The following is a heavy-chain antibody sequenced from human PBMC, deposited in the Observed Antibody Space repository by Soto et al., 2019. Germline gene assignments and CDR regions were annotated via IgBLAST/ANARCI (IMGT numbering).Heavy chain of an antibody. CDR3: ASTPRPGGGSYYDSSGSPGDYYYYGMDV. V-gene: IGHV1-69*01. CDR1: GGTFSSYA. J-gene: IGHJ6*02. Sequence: QVQLVQSGAEVKKPGSSVKVSCKASGGTFSSYAISWVRQAPGQGLEWMGGIIPIFGTANYAQKFQGRVTITADESTSTAYMELSSLTSEDTAVYYCASTPRPGGGSYYDSSGSPGDYYYYGMDVWGQGTTVTVSS. CDR2: IIPIFGTA. D-gene: IGHD3-22*01.